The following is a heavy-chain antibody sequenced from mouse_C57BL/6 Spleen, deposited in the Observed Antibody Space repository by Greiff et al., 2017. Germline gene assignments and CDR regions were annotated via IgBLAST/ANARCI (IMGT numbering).Heavy chain of an antibody. D-gene: IGHD1-1*01. Sequence: QVQLQQPGAELVMPGASVKLSCKASGYTFTSYWMHWVKQRPGQGLEWIGEIDPSDSYTNYNEKFKGKSTVTVDKSSSTAYMQRSSLTSEDSAVYYGASWNYYGSSYYFGDWGQGTTLTVAT. J-gene: IGHJ2*01. CDR2: IDPSDSYT. V-gene: IGHV1-69*01. CDR1: GYTFTSYW. CDR3: ASWNYYGSSYYFGD.